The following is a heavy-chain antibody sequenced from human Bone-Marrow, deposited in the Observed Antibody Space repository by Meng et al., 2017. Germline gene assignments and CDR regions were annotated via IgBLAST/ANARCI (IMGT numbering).Heavy chain of an antibody. CDR1: GFTFSSYE. CDR2: ISSSCSTI. J-gene: IGHJ3*02. Sequence: GESLKISCSASGFTFSSYEMNWVRQAPGKGLEWVSYISSSCSTIYYADSVKGRFTISRDNAKNSLYLQMNSLRAEDKAVYYCARGFFDRLLGGGAFDIWGQGTMVTVSS. V-gene: IGHV3-48*03. CDR3: ARGFFDRLLGGGAFDI. D-gene: IGHD3-9*01.